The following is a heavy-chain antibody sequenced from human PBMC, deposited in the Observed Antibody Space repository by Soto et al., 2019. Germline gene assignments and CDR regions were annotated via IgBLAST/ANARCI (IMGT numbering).Heavy chain of an antibody. J-gene: IGHJ6*02. CDR2: IIPRSAKS. D-gene: IGHD2-2*01. CDR1: GDTFSTYS. V-gene: IGHV1-69*12. Sequence: QVQLVQSGAEVKKPGSSVKVSCKASGDTFSTYSITWMRQAPGRGLEWVGGIIPRSAKSNYAQKFEGRVTITADESTSTAYMELSSLRSEDTAVYYCAREGLVLVPTTVNSDYYYYAMDVWGQVTTVTVSS. CDR3: AREGLVLVPTTVNSDYYYYAMDV.